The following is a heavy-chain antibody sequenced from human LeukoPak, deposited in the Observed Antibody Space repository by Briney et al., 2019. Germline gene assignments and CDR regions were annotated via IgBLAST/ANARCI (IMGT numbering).Heavy chain of an antibody. Sequence: SETLSLTCTVSGGSISGYYWSWIRQPPGKGLEWIGYIYYSGSTNYNPSLKSRVTMSVDTSKNQFSLQLSSVTAADSAVYYCASAIAPKNWGAAYYFDYWGQGALVTVSS. CDR3: ASAIAPKNWGAAYYFDY. D-gene: IGHD7-27*01. CDR1: GGSISGYY. CDR2: IYYSGST. J-gene: IGHJ4*02. V-gene: IGHV4-59*01.